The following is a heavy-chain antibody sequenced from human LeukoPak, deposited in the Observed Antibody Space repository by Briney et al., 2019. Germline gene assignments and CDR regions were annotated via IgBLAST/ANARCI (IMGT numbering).Heavy chain of an antibody. D-gene: IGHD3-16*02. Sequence: GGSLRLSCAASGFTFSSYRMSWVRQAPGKGLEWVANIKQDGSEKYYVDSVKGRFTISRDNAKNSLYLQMNSLRAEDTAVYYCARIVGAFSTPYWGQGTLVTVSS. CDR2: IKQDGSEK. J-gene: IGHJ4*02. CDR1: GFTFSSYR. CDR3: ARIVGAFSTPY. V-gene: IGHV3-7*01.